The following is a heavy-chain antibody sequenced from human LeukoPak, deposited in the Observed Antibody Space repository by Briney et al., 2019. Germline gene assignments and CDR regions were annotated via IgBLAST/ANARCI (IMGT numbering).Heavy chain of an antibody. D-gene: IGHD6-13*01. V-gene: IGHV4-39*01. J-gene: IGHJ4*02. CDR1: GGSISSYY. Sequence: PSQTLSLTCTVAGGSISSYYWRWIRQPPRKGLEWMGSIYYSGRTSYNPSLKRQVSISVNTPRNQLSLKLSSLTSGDTAVYYCARHSRGFDYWGQGGLVTVSS. CDR2: IYYSGRT. CDR3: ARHSRGFDY.